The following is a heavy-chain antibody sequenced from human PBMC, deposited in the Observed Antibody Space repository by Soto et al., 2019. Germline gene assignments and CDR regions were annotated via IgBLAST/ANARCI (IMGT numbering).Heavy chain of an antibody. D-gene: IGHD2-15*01. CDR1: GFTFSSYA. V-gene: IGHV3-23*01. Sequence: GGSLRLSCAASGFTFSSYAMSWVRQAPGKGLEWVSAIRGSGGSTYYADSVKGRFTISRDNSKNTLYLQMNSLRAEDTAVYYCAKGFGYCSGGSCYSYFDYWGQGTLVTVSS. CDR3: AKGFGYCSGGSCYSYFDY. J-gene: IGHJ4*02. CDR2: IRGSGGST.